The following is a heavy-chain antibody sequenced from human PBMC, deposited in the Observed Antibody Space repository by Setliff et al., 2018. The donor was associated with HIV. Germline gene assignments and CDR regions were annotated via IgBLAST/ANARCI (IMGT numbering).Heavy chain of an antibody. CDR1: GYSISTAYY. J-gene: IGHJ4*02. CDR2: VYHSGTT. Sequence: TSETLSLTCAVSGYSISTAYYWGWIRQPPGKGLEWIGSVYHSGTTYYNPSLKSRVTISVDMSNNQFSLKVTSVTAADTAVYYCMRGRSITIFGEAYFDFWGQGTQVTVSS. V-gene: IGHV4-38-2*01. CDR3: MRGRSITIFGEAYFDF. D-gene: IGHD3-3*01.